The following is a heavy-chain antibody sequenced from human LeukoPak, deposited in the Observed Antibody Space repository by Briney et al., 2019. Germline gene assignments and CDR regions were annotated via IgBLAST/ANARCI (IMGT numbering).Heavy chain of an antibody. CDR2: IYSGGST. Sequence: GGSLRLSCAASGFTVSSNYISWVRQAPGKGLERVSVIYSGGSTYYADSVKGRFTISRDNSKNTLHLQMNSLRAEDTAVYYCAKDISGVRGENFDYWGQGTLVTVSS. V-gene: IGHV3-53*05. CDR3: AKDISGVRGENFDY. J-gene: IGHJ4*02. D-gene: IGHD3-10*01. CDR1: GFTVSSNY.